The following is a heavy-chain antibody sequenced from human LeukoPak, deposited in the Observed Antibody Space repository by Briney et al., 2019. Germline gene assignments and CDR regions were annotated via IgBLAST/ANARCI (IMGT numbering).Heavy chain of an antibody. Sequence: SVKVSCKASGGTFSSYAISWVRQAPGQGLEWMGGIIPIFGTANYAQKFQGRVTITTDESTSTAYMELSSLRSEDTAVYYCARDSPHSSGYDYYYYMDVWGKGTTVTVSS. CDR3: ARDSPHSSGYDYYYYMDV. V-gene: IGHV1-69*05. D-gene: IGHD3-22*01. J-gene: IGHJ6*03. CDR1: GGTFSSYA. CDR2: IIPIFGTA.